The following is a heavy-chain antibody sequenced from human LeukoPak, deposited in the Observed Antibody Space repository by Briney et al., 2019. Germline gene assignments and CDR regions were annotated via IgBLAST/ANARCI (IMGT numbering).Heavy chain of an antibody. D-gene: IGHD2-2*01. CDR2: INTNTENP. Sequence: APVKVSCTASGYSFTTYAMNWVRQAPGQGLEWMGWINTNTENPTYAQGFTGRIVFSLDTSVSTAYLQISSLRAEDTAVYYSARVGVRSTPFSQGVDYYYYGMDIWGQGTTVTVSS. V-gene: IGHV7-4-1*02. CDR1: GYSFTTYA. CDR3: ARVGVRSTPFSQGVDYYYYGMDI. J-gene: IGHJ6*02.